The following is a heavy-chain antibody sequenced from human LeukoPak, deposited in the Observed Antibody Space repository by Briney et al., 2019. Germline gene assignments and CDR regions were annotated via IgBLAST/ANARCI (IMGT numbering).Heavy chain of an antibody. CDR3: ARAVYDSSGYHYYYYYMDV. CDR2: ISSSSSTI. J-gene: IGHJ6*03. V-gene: IGHV3-48*04. CDR1: GFTFSSYS. Sequence: EGSLRLSCAASGFTFSSYSMNWVRQAPGKGLEWVSYISSSSSTIYYADSVKGRFTISRDNAKNSLYLQMNSLRAEDTAVYYCARAVYDSSGYHYYYYYMDVWGKGTTVTVSS. D-gene: IGHD3-22*01.